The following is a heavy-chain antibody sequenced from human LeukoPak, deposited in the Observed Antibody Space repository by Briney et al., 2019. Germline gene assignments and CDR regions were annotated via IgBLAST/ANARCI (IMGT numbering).Heavy chain of an antibody. Sequence: SETLSLTCTVSGVSISSSSYYWGWIRQPPGKGLEWIGSINYSGSTYYNPSLKSRVTMSVDTSKNQFSLKLSSVTAADTAVYYCARPYYYDSSGYFLGWFDPWGQGTLVTVSS. CDR2: INYSGST. V-gene: IGHV4-39*01. D-gene: IGHD3-22*01. CDR3: ARPYYYDSSGYFLGWFDP. J-gene: IGHJ5*02. CDR1: GVSISSSSYY.